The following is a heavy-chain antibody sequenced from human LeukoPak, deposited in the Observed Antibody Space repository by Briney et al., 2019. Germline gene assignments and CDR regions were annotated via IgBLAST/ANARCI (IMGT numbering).Heavy chain of an antibody. CDR1: GFTFSSYS. J-gene: IGHJ4*02. CDR2: ISSSSSYI. CDR3: ARDARDHRFTMGSVAIDY. V-gene: IGHV3-21*01. D-gene: IGHD3-10*01. Sequence: PGGSLRLSCAASGFTFSSYSMNWDRQAPGKGLEWVSSISSSSSYIYYADSVKGRFTISRDNAKNSLYLQMNSLRAEDTAVYYCARDARDHRFTMGSVAIDYWGQGTLVTVSS.